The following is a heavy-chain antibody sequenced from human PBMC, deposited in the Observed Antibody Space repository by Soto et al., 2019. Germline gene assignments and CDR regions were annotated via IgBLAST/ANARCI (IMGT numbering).Heavy chain of an antibody. D-gene: IGHD2-15*01. V-gene: IGHV3-74*01. Sequence: GGSLRLSCAASGFTFSNYWMHWVRQAPGKGLLWVSRINPDGGSTGYADSVKGRFTISRDNAKNSLYLQMNSLRAEDTALYYCAKVSTRYCSGGSCSTNFDYWGQGTLVTVSS. CDR3: AKVSTRYCSGGSCSTNFDY. CDR2: INPDGGST. J-gene: IGHJ4*02. CDR1: GFTFSNYW.